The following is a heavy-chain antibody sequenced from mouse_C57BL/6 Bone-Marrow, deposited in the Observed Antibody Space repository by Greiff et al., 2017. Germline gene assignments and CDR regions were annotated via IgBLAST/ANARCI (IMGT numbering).Heavy chain of an antibody. CDR3: ARSHGSEGDYAMDY. J-gene: IGHJ4*01. V-gene: IGHV3-8*01. Sequence: EVKLQASGPGLAKPSQTLSLTCSVTGYSITSDYWNCIRKFPGNKLEYIGYISYSGSTYYNPSLKSRISITRDTSKNQYYLQLNSVTTEDTATYYCARSHGSEGDYAMDYWGQGTSVTVSS. D-gene: IGHD1-1*01. CDR1: GYSITSDY. CDR2: ISYSGST.